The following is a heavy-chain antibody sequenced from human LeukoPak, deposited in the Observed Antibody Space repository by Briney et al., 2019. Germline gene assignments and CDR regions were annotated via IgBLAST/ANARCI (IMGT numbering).Heavy chain of an antibody. Sequence: PGRSLRLSCAASGFTFSSYGMHWVRQAPGKGLEWVAVISYDGSNKYYADSVKGRFTISRDNSKNTLNLQMNSLRAEDTAVYYCAHRKATSWAHDYWGQGTLVTVSS. CDR3: AHRKATSWAHDY. CDR2: ISYDGSNK. V-gene: IGHV3-30*03. CDR1: GFTFSSYG. J-gene: IGHJ4*02. D-gene: IGHD2-2*01.